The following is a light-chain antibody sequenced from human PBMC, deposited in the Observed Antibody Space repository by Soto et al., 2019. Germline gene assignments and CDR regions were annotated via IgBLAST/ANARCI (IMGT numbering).Light chain of an antibody. CDR3: QQYGSTTWT. CDR1: QSFSSSY. Sequence: IVLTQSPGTLPLSTGERATLSXRASQSFSSSYLAWYQHKPRXPPTXXXKGXSSSATDIPARLSGSGSGTDFTPTISRREHDDFVVYYCQQYGSTTWTVGQGTKVDIK. CDR2: GXS. J-gene: IGKJ1*01. V-gene: IGKV3-20*01.